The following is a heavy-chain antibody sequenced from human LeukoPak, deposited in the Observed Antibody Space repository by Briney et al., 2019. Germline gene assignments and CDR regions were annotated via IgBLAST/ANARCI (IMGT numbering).Heavy chain of an antibody. V-gene: IGHV1-18*04. CDR1: GYTFTTYG. J-gene: IGHJ6*04. Sequence: ASVKVSFKASGYTFTTYGISWVRQAPGQGLEWMGWISAYNGNTNYAQKLQGRVTMTTDTSTSTAYMELRSLRSDDTAVYYCARDSVGTMVRGVIITTLYYYGMDVWGKGTTVTVSS. CDR2: ISAYNGNT. D-gene: IGHD3-10*01. CDR3: ARDSVGTMVRGVIITTLYYYGMDV.